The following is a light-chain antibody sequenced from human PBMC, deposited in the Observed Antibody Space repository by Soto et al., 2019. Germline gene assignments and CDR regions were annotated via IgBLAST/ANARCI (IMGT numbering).Light chain of an antibody. CDR1: SGDVGRYNY. Sequence: QSVLTQPPSASGSPGQSVTISCTGTSGDVGRYNYVSWYQQHPGKAPKLMIYEVGKWPSGVPDRFSGSKSGNTASLTVSGLQAEDEADYYCSSYTGNNNLVVFGGGTKVTVL. CDR3: SSYTGNNNLVV. J-gene: IGLJ2*01. V-gene: IGLV2-8*01. CDR2: EVG.